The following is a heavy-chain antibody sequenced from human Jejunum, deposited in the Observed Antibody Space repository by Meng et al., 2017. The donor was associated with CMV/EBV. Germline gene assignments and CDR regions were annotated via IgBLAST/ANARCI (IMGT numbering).Heavy chain of an antibody. CDR2: INPNSGGT. Sequence: VHAVHAVAEVTKPGASVKFSCKASGSTYTGYYMHWVRQAPGQGLGWMGRINPNSGGTNYAQKFQGRVTMTRDTSTSTAYMELRSLRSDDTAVYYCARDLPGGTKGTWLDLWGQGTLVTVSS. D-gene: IGHD1-14*01. J-gene: IGHJ5*02. CDR3: ARDLPGGTKGTWLDL. V-gene: IGHV1-2*06. CDR1: GSTYTGYY.